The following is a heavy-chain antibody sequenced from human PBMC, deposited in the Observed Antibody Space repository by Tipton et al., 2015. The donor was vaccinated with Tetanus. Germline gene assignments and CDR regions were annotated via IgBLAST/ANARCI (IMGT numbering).Heavy chain of an antibody. CDR1: GGSISSYY. CDR3: ARAISGFGELLMPPYYFDY. Sequence: TLSLTCTVSGGSISSYYWSWIRQPPGKGLEWIGHIYYSGSTNYNPSLKSRVTISVDTSKNQFSLKLSSVTAADTAVYYCARAISGFGELLMPPYYFDYWGQGTLVTVSS. D-gene: IGHD3-10*01. CDR2: IYYSGST. V-gene: IGHV4-59*01. J-gene: IGHJ4*02.